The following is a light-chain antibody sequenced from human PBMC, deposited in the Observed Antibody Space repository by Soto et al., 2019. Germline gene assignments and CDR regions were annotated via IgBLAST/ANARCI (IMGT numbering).Light chain of an antibody. CDR1: QSVRSN. Sequence: EIVMTQSPATLSVSPGERATLSCRASQSVRSNLAWYQQKPGQAPRLLIYGASTRATGIPARFSGSGSGTEFTLTISSLQSEDFAVYYCQQRSNLLTFGGGTKVDIK. CDR3: QQRSNLLT. CDR2: GAS. J-gene: IGKJ4*01. V-gene: IGKV3-15*01.